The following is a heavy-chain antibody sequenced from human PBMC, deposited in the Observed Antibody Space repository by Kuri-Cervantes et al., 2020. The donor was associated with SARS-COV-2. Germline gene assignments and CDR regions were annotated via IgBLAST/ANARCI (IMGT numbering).Heavy chain of an antibody. Sequence: GESLKISCAASGFTFSGSAMHWVRQASGRGLEWVGRIRSKANSYATAYAASVKGRFTISRDDSKNTAYLQMNSLKTEDTAVYYYTSLSTVAPFDYWGQGTLVTVSS. CDR3: TSLSTVAPFDY. CDR2: IRSKANSYAT. J-gene: IGHJ4*02. D-gene: IGHD4-11*01. CDR1: GFTFSGSA. V-gene: IGHV3-73*01.